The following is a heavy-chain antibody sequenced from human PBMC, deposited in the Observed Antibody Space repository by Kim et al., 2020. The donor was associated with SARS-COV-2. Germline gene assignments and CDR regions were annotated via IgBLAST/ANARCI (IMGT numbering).Heavy chain of an antibody. CDR2: ISGSGGST. CDR3: WGRGSSSWYRVYNWFDP. Sequence: GGSLRLSCAASGFTFSSYAMSWVRQAPGKGLEWVSAISGSGGSTYYADSVKGRFTISRDNSKNTLYLQMNSLRAEDTAVYYCWGRGSSSWYRVYNWFDPWGQGTLVTVSS. J-gene: IGHJ5*02. D-gene: IGHD6-13*01. V-gene: IGHV3-23*01. CDR1: GFTFSSYA.